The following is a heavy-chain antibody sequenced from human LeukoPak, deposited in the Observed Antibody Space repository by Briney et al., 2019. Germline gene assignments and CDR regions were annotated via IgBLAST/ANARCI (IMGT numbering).Heavy chain of an antibody. J-gene: IGHJ3*02. CDR3: ARESTVTTGAFDI. Sequence: GASVKVSCKASGYTFTGYYMHWVRQAPGQGLEWMGRIIPILGIANYAQKFQGRVTITADKSTSTAYMELSSLRSEDTAVYYCARESTVTTGAFDIWGQGTMVTVSS. CDR1: GYTFTGYY. V-gene: IGHV1-69*04. CDR2: IIPILGIA. D-gene: IGHD4-11*01.